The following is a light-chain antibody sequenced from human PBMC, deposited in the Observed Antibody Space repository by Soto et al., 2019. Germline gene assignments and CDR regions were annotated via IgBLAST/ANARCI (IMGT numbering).Light chain of an antibody. CDR2: EVS. Sequence: QSALTQPPSASGSPGQSGTISCTGTSSDVGGYNYVSWYQQHPGKAPKLMISEVSKRPSGVPDRFSGSKSGNTASLTVSGLQAEDEAEYYCSSFAGNNNLVFGGGTKVTVL. CDR1: SSDVGGYNY. J-gene: IGLJ2*01. V-gene: IGLV2-8*01. CDR3: SSFAGNNNLV.